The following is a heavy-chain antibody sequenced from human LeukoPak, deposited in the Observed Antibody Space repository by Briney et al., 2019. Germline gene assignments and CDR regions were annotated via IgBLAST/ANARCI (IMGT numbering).Heavy chain of an antibody. Sequence: SETLSLTCTVSGGSISSGSYYWNWIRQPAGKGLEWIGRIYTSGSTNYNPSLKSRVTISVDTSKNQFSPKLSSVTAADTAVYYCAGGSYYDFWSGYHYWGQGTLVTVSS. J-gene: IGHJ4*02. CDR3: AGGSYYDFWSGYHY. D-gene: IGHD3-3*01. CDR1: GGSISSGSYY. V-gene: IGHV4-61*02. CDR2: IYTSGST.